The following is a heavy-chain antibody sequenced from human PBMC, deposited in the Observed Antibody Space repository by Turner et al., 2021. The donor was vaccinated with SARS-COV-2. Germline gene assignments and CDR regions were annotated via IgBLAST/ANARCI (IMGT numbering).Heavy chain of an antibody. CDR1: GGTISSSNYY. CDR3: ARLLNPGSYYYYYYGMDV. CDR2: IYYSGST. Sequence: QLQLQESGPGLVKPSETLSLTCPASGGTISSSNYYWGWIRQPPGKGLEWIGSIYYSGSTYYNPSLKSRFTISLDTSKNQFSLKLSSVTAADTAVYYCARLLNPGSYYYYYYGMDVWGQGTTVTVSS. J-gene: IGHJ6*02. D-gene: IGHD3-10*01. V-gene: IGHV4-39*01.